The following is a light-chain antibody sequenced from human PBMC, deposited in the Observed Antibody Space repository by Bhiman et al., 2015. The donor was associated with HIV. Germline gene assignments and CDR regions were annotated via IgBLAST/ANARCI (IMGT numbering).Light chain of an antibody. J-gene: IGLJ1*01. CDR3: CSYTTSTTLCV. Sequence: QSALTQPASVSGSPGESITISCTGTKNDIGSYSYVSWYQQHPGKAPKLMIYDVSKRPSGVSNRFSGSKSGNTASLTISGLQAEDEADYYCCSYTTSTTLCVFGTGTKVPVL. V-gene: IGLV2-14*03. CDR1: KNDIGSYSY. CDR2: DVS.